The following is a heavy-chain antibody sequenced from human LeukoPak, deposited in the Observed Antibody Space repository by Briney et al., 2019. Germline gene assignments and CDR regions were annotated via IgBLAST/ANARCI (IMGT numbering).Heavy chain of an antibody. CDR1: GFTLTRFW. D-gene: IGHD3-3*01. Sequence: PGGSLRLSCAASGFTLTRFWLTWVRQSPGKGLEWVANINPDGTKTTYVDSVEGRFAISRDNAMNSVFLLMTSLRAKDTAMYYCATAPASVDSPWGKGTLVAVSS. CDR3: ATAPASVDSP. CDR2: INPDGTKT. V-gene: IGHV3-7*01. J-gene: IGHJ5*02.